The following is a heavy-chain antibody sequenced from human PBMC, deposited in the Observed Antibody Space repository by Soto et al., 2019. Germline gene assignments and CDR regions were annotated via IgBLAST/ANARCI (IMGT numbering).Heavy chain of an antibody. Sequence: PGGSLRLSCSASGFTFSSYAMHWVRQAPGKGQEYVSAISSNGGSTYYAESVKDRITITRDNSKNTQYHQISSQRAEDTAVYYCVKEGYSYGFHWGQGTLVTVSS. D-gene: IGHD5-18*01. CDR2: ISSNGGST. V-gene: IGHV3-64D*08. CDR3: VKEGYSYGFH. J-gene: IGHJ4*02. CDR1: GFTFSSYA.